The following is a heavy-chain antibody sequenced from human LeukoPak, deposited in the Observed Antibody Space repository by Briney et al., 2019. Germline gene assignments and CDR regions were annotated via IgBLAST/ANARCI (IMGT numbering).Heavy chain of an antibody. V-gene: IGHV3-33*06. CDR3: AKDRIAAAGTVDY. CDR2: IWYDGSNK. J-gene: IGHJ4*02. CDR1: GFTFSSYG. Sequence: PGRSLRLSCAASGFTFSSYGMHWVRQAPGKGLEWVAVIWYDGSNKYYADSVKGRFTISRDNSKNTLYLQMNSLRAEDTAIYYCAKDRIAAAGTVDYWGQGTLVTVSS. D-gene: IGHD6-13*01.